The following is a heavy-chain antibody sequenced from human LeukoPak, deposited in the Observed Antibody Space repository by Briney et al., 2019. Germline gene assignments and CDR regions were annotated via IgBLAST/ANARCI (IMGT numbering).Heavy chain of an antibody. V-gene: IGHV3-30-3*01. J-gene: IGHJ4*02. CDR3: ARIGDYFGEDYFDY. CDR2: ISYDGSNK. CDR1: GFTFSSYA. D-gene: IGHD4-17*01. Sequence: GGSLRLSCAASGFTFSSYAMHWVRQAPGKGLEGVAVISYDGSNKYYADSVKGRFTISRDNAKNTLYLQTNSLRAEGTAVYYCARIGDYFGEDYFDYWGQGTLVTVSS.